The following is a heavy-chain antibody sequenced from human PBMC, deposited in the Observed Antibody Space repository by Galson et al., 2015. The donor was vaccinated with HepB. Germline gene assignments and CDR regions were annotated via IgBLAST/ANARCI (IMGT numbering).Heavy chain of an antibody. J-gene: IGHJ3*02. CDR1: GFTFSSYA. Sequence: SLRLSCAASGFTFSSYAMSWVRQAPGKGPEWVSAISGSGGSTYYADSVKGRFTIFRDNSKNTLYLQMNSLRAEDTAVYYCAKALFTKFYYGSGGYRDQDAFDIWGQGTMVTVSS. CDR3: AKALFTKFYYGSGGYRDQDAFDI. D-gene: IGHD3-22*01. CDR2: ISGSGGST. V-gene: IGHV3-23*01.